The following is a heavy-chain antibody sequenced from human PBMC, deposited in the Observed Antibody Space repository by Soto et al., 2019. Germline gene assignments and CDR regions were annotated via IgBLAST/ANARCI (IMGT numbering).Heavy chain of an antibody. CDR1: GGSISSGGYS. Sequence: SETLSLTCAVSGGSISSGGYSWSWIRQPPGKGLEWIGYIYHSGSTYYNPSLKSRVTISVDRSKNQFSLKLSSVTAEDTAVYYCANGGGDYSSGWYGAFDIWGQGTMVTVS. CDR3: ANGGGDYSSGWYGAFDI. D-gene: IGHD6-19*01. J-gene: IGHJ3*02. V-gene: IGHV4-30-2*01. CDR2: IYHSGST.